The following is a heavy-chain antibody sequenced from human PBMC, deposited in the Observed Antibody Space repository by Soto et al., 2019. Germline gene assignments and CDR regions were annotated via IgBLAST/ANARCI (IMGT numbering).Heavy chain of an antibody. J-gene: IGHJ6*03. CDR3: AKAGGYGSGSYPYYYYYYMDV. CDR2: ISWNSGSI. D-gene: IGHD3-10*01. CDR1: GFTFDDYA. V-gene: IGHV3-9*01. Sequence: GGSLRLSCAASGFTFDDYAMHWVRQAPGKGLEWVSGISWNSGSIGYADSVKGRFTISRDNAKNSLYLQMNSLRAEDTALYYCAKAGGYGSGSYPYYYYYYMDVWGKGTTVTASS.